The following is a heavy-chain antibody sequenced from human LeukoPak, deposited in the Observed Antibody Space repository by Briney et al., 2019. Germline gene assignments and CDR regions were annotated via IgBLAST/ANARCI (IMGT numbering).Heavy chain of an antibody. D-gene: IGHD3-3*01. CDR2: INHSGST. V-gene: IGHV4-34*01. Sequence: SETLSLTCAVYGGSFSGYYWSWIRQPPGKGLEWIGEINHSGSTNYNPSLKSQVTLSVDTSKNQFSLKLRSVTAADTAVYYCARGRGDFWSGYYPFFFDYWGQGTLVTVSS. J-gene: IGHJ4*02. CDR1: GGSFSGYY. CDR3: ARGRGDFWSGYYPFFFDY.